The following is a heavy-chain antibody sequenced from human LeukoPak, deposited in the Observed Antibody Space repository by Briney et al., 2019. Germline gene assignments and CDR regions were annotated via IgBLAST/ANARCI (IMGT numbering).Heavy chain of an antibody. CDR3: ARVLWRRAAAGTGHFDY. Sequence: PSETLSLTCAVYGGSFRDYYWSWIRQPPGKGLEWIGEINHRGSTSYNPSLKSRVTISVDTSKKQFSLNLRSVTAADTAVYYCARVLWRRAAAGTGHFDYWGQGTLVTVSS. J-gene: IGHJ4*02. D-gene: IGHD6-13*01. V-gene: IGHV4-34*01. CDR2: INHRGST. CDR1: GGSFRDYY.